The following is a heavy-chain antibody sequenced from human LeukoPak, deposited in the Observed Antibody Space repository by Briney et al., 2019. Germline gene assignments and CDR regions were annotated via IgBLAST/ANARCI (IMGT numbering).Heavy chain of an antibody. Sequence: PGGSLRLSCAASGFTFSNYGMHWVRQAPGKGLEWVAFIRYDARNIYYADSVKGRFTISRDNSKKTLYLQMNSLRAEDTPFYYCAKDIYSYGELDHWGQGTLVIVSS. CDR2: IRYDARNI. D-gene: IGHD5-18*01. V-gene: IGHV3-30*02. CDR1: GFTFSNYG. J-gene: IGHJ4*02. CDR3: AKDIYSYGELDH.